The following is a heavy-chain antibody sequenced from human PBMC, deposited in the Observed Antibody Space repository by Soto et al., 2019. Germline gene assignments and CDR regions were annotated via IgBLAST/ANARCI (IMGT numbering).Heavy chain of an antibody. CDR3: ARDQSYLSF. CDR2: ISPNGDTT. D-gene: IGHD3-10*01. CDR1: GLTFSNYA. J-gene: IGHJ4*02. Sequence: PWGSLRLSCAASGLTFSNYAMSWVRQAPGMGLEWVSAISPNGDTTNYADSVKGRFTISRDNSKNTVYLQMNSLRADDTAVYYCARDQSYLSFWGLGTLVTVSS. V-gene: IGHV3-23*01.